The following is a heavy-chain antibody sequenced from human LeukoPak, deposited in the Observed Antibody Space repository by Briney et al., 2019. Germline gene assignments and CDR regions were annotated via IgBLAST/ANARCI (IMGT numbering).Heavy chain of an antibody. J-gene: IGHJ3*02. CDR2: IKSDGSIT. D-gene: IGHD3-22*01. CDR3: AKDDYYDSSGYYDAFDI. V-gene: IGHV3-74*01. CDR1: GFTFSSYW. Sequence: QPGGSLRLSCATSGFTFSSYWMHWVRQAPGKGLVWVSRIKSDGSITNYADSVKGRFTISRDNSKNTLYLQMNSLRAEDTAVYYCAKDDYYDSSGYYDAFDIWGQGTMVTVSS.